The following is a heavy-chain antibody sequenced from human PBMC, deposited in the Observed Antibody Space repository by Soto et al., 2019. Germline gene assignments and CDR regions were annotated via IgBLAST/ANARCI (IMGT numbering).Heavy chain of an antibody. V-gene: IGHV1-18*01. CDR3: ARSGEHPLDY. Sequence: GPGVTKPGASVKVSCKTSGYAFPHYVINWVRQAPGHGLEWMGFSTHTGNTNYAQNFQGRVVLTTDTSTSTAYMEVTSLRSDDTAVYYCARSGEHPLDYWGQGTPVTVSS. J-gene: IGHJ4*02. CDR2: STHTGNT. CDR1: GYAFPHYV. D-gene: IGHD1-26*01.